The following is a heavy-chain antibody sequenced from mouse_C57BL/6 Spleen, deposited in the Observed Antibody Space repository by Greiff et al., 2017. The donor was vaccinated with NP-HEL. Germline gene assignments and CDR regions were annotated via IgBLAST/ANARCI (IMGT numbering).Heavy chain of an antibody. CDR2: IYPRDGST. D-gene: IGHD2-1*01. J-gene: IGHJ3*01. CDR1: GYTFPSYD. Sequence: VQLHQSGPELVKPGASVKLSCKASGYTFPSYDINWVKQRPGQGLEWIGWIYPRDGSTKYNAKFKGQSTLTVDTSSSIAYRELHSLTSEDSAGYCCARDGPWGNSFAYWGQGTLVTVSA. V-gene: IGHV1-85*01. CDR3: ARDGPWGNSFAY.